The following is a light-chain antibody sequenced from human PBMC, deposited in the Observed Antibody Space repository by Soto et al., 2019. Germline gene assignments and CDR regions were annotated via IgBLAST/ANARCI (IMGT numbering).Light chain of an antibody. Sequence: DIQMTQSPSSLSASVGDRVTITCRASQGISNYLAWYQQIPGKVPKLLISAASTLQSGVPSRFSGSGSGTDLTLTISSLQPEDVVTYYCQKYTNVPAFGGGTKVEIK. CDR1: QGISNY. CDR3: QKYTNVPA. V-gene: IGKV1-27*01. J-gene: IGKJ4*01. CDR2: AAS.